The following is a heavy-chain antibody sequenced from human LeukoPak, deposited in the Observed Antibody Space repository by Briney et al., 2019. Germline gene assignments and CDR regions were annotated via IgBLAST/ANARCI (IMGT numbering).Heavy chain of an antibody. J-gene: IGHJ5*02. V-gene: IGHV4-59*01. CDR1: GGSISSYY. CDR2: IYYSGST. D-gene: IGHD3-10*01. CDR3: ARHQLVRGGFPFDP. Sequence: SETLSLTCTVSGGSISSYYWSWIRQPPGKGLEWIGYIYYSGSTNYNPSLKSRVTISVDTSKSQFSLKLSSVTAADTAVYYCARHQLVRGGFPFDPWGQGTLVTVSS.